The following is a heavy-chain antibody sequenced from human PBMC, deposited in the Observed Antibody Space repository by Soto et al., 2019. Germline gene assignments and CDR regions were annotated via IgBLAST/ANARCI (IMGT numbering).Heavy chain of an antibody. D-gene: IGHD1-26*01. CDR2: IKSKIHGGTT. CDR3: STDEWE. V-gene: IGHV3-15*05. Sequence: EVQLVESGGGLVKPGGSLRLSCAASGFSFSNGWMSWVRQAPGKGLEWVGRIKSKIHGGTTDYAANVKGRFTISRDDSKNTLYLQMDSLQTEATAVYYGSTDEWEWGKGTLVTVSS. J-gene: IGHJ4*02. CDR1: GFSFSNGW.